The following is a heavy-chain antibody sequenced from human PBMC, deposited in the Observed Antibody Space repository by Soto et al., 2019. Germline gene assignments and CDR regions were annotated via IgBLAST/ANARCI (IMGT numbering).Heavy chain of an antibody. J-gene: IGHJ5*02. Sequence: ASVKVSCKVSGYRLTDLSVHWVRKSPGKGLEWMGGLDPEDGDIVFLQKFQGRITISVDTSKNQSSLKLSSVTAADTAVYYCARGGRGYSYAWGQGTLVTVSS. CDR1: GYRLTDLS. CDR2: LDPEDGDI. V-gene: IGHV1-24*01. D-gene: IGHD5-18*01. CDR3: ARGGRGYSYA.